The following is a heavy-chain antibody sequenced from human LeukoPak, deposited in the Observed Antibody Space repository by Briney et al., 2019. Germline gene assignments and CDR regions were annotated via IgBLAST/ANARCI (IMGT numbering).Heavy chain of an antibody. Sequence: PGGSLRLSCEASGFSFSSHWMTWVRQAPGKGLEWVANIKRDGSEKYYVDSVNGRFTISRDSAKNSLYLQMNSLRAEDTAVYYCARAVPQYYDFWSGYPDWGQGTLVTVSS. J-gene: IGHJ4*02. D-gene: IGHD3-3*01. V-gene: IGHV3-7*01. CDR2: IKRDGSEK. CDR3: ARAVPQYYDFWSGYPD. CDR1: GFSFSSHW.